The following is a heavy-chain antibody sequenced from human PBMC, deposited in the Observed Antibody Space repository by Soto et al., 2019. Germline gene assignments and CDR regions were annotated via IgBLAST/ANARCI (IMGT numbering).Heavy chain of an antibody. CDR1: GFTFSSYA. Sequence: GGSLRLSCSASGFTFSSYAMHWVRQAPGKGLEYVSAISSNGGSTYYADSVKGRFTISRDNSKNTLYLQMSSLRAEDTAVHYCVKDRRGSSYWFDPWGQGTLVTVSS. CDR3: VKDRRGSSYWFDP. J-gene: IGHJ5*02. D-gene: IGHD6-6*01. V-gene: IGHV3-64D*06. CDR2: ISSNGGST.